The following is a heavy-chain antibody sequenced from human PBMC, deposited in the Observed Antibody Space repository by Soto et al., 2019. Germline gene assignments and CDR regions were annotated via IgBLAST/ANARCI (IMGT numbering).Heavy chain of an antibody. CDR2: IYPGDSDT. CDR1: GYSFTSYW. CDR3: ARLEYSYGSYYYYGMDV. Sequence: EVQLVQSGAEVKKPGESLKISCKGSGYSFTSYWIGWVRQMPGKGLEWMGIIYPGDSDTRYSPSFQGQVTISADKSISTAYLQWSSLKASDTAMYYCARLEYSYGSYYYYGMDVWGQGTTVTVSS. D-gene: IGHD5-18*01. J-gene: IGHJ6*02. V-gene: IGHV5-51*01.